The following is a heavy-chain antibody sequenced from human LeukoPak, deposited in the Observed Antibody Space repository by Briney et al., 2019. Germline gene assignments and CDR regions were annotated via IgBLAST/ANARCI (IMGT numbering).Heavy chain of an antibody. Sequence: HPGGSLRLSCAASGFTFSSYAMHWVRQAPGKGLEWVAVISYDGSNKYYADSVKGRFTISRDNSKNTLYLQMNSLRAEDTAVYYCARVGAARLRVLGYFDYWGQGTLVTVSS. J-gene: IGHJ4*02. V-gene: IGHV3-30-3*01. CDR3: ARVGAARLRVLGYFDY. CDR2: ISYDGSNK. CDR1: GFTFSSYA. D-gene: IGHD6-6*01.